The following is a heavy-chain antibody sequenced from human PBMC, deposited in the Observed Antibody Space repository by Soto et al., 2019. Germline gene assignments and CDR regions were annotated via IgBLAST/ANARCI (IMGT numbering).Heavy chain of an antibody. D-gene: IGHD3-9*01. J-gene: IGHJ4*02. CDR1: GGSISSSNW. Sequence: QVQLQESGPGLVKPSGTLSLTCAVSGGSISSSNWWSWVRQPPGKGLEWIGEIYHSGSTNYNPSLKSRFTIPVDKSKNQFYLKLSSVTAADTAVYYCASFSYYDILTGYYTRTYYFDYWGQGTLVTVSS. V-gene: IGHV4-4*02. CDR2: IYHSGST. CDR3: ASFSYYDILTGYYTRTYYFDY.